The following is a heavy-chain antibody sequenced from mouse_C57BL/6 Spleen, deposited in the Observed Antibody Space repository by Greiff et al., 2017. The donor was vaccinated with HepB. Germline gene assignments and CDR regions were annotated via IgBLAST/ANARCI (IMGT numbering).Heavy chain of an antibody. V-gene: IGHV1-82*01. CDR1: GYAFSSSW. CDR3: ASPTAKAFYAMDY. D-gene: IGHD3-2*02. CDR2: IYPGDGDT. Sequence: QVQLQQSGPELVKPGASVKISCKASGYAFSSSWMNWVKQRPGKGLEWIGRIYPGDGDTNYHGKFQGKATLTADKSSSTAYMQLSSRTTEDSAVYFCASPTAKAFYAMDYWGQGTSVTVSS. J-gene: IGHJ4*01.